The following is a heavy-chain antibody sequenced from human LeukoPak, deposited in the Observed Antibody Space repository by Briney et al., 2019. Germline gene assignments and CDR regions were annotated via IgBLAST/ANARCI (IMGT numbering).Heavy chain of an antibody. D-gene: IGHD3-10*01. CDR1: GFTFSSFG. Sequence: GGSLRLSCAASGFTFSSFGMHWVRQAPGKGLEWVAVISYDGSNKYYADSVKGRFTISRDNSKNTLYLQMNSLRAEDTAVYYCAKDPVDGSGRRDAFDIWGQGTMVTVSS. CDR2: ISYDGSNK. CDR3: AKDPVDGSGRRDAFDI. J-gene: IGHJ3*02. V-gene: IGHV3-30*18.